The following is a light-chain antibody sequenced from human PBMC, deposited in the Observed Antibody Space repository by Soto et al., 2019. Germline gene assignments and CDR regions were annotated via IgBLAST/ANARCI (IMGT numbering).Light chain of an antibody. Sequence: EIVLTQSPATLSLSPGERATLSCRASQSVSSYLDWFQQKPGQAPRLLIYDASNRATDIPTRFSGSGSGTDFTLTITSLDPEDIAIYYCHQRSDWPLTFGGGTTVDIK. J-gene: IGKJ4*01. CDR1: QSVSSY. CDR3: HQRSDWPLT. V-gene: IGKV3-11*01. CDR2: DAS.